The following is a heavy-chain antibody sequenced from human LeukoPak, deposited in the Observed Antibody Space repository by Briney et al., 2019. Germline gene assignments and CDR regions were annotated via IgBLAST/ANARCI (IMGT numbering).Heavy chain of an antibody. CDR1: GFTFSSYA. D-gene: IGHD1-26*01. Sequence: GGSLRLSCVASGFTFSSYAMNWVRQAPGKRLEWLSSINTHSGFIYYADSVKGRFTVSRDNAKNSLYLEVDNLRAEDTALYYCARGEWELLLGDYWGQGTLVTVSS. CDR2: INTHSGFI. V-gene: IGHV3-21*01. CDR3: ARGEWELLLGDY. J-gene: IGHJ4*02.